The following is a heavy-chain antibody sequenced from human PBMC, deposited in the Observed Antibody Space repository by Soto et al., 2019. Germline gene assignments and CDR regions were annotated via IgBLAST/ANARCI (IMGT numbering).Heavy chain of an antibody. D-gene: IGHD6-19*01. J-gene: IGHJ5*02. Sequence: QVHLVQSGAEVKKPGASVRVSCKASGYTFTDYYIHWVRQAPGQGLEWMGWTNPNSDGAHYAQKFQGRVTMTRDKSTRTAYMEVNRLRSDDTAVYLCARGGGSGWHGDWFDPWGQGTLVTVSS. CDR1: GYTFTDYY. CDR2: TNPNSDGA. CDR3: ARGGGSGWHGDWFDP. V-gene: IGHV1-2*02.